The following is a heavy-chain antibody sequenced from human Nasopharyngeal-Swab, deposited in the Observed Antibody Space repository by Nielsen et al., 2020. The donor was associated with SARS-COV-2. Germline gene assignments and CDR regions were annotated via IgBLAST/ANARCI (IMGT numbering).Heavy chain of an antibody. D-gene: IGHD6-19*01. V-gene: IGHV3-11*01. CDR3: ARVAVVFDY. Sequence: GESLKISCAASGFTFSDYYMSWIRQAPGKGLEWVSYISSSGSTIYYADSVKGRFTISRDNAKNSLCLQMNSLRAEDTAVYYCARVAVVFDYWGQGTLVTVSS. J-gene: IGHJ4*02. CDR2: ISSSGSTI. CDR1: GFTFSDYY.